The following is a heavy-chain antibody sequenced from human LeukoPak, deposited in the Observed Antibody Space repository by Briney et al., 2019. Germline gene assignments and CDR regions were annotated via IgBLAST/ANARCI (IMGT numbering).Heavy chain of an antibody. J-gene: IGHJ6*02. D-gene: IGHD5-12*01. CDR2: IYYSGST. V-gene: IGHV4-39*01. Sequence: SETLSLTCTVTGGSISSSSYYWGWIRQPPGKGLEWIGSIYYSGSTYYNPSLKSRVTISVDTSKNQFSLKLSSVTAADTAVYYCARCPLVGWLRDEYYYYGMDVWGQGTTVTVSS. CDR3: ARCPLVGWLRDEYYYYGMDV. CDR1: GGSISSSSYY.